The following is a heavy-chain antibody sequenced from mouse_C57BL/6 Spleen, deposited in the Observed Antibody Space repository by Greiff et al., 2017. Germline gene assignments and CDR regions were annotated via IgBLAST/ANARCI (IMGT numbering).Heavy chain of an antibody. D-gene: IGHD2-5*01. V-gene: IGHV1-53*01. J-gene: IGHJ1*03. CDR3: ARGSNYDWYFDV. CDR1: GYTFTRYW. CDR2: INPSNGGT. Sequence: VQLQQPGTELVKPGASVKLSCKASGYTFTRYWMHWVKQRPGQGLEWIGNINPSNGGTNYNEKFKSKATLTVDKSSSTAYMQLSSLTSEDSAVYYCARGSNYDWYFDVWGTGTTVTVSS.